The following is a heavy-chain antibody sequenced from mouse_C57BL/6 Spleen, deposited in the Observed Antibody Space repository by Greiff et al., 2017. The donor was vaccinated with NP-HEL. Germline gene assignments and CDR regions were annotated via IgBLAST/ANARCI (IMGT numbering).Heavy chain of an antibody. Sequence: QVQLQQSGAELARPGASVKMSCKASGYTFTSYTMHWVKQRPGQGLEWIGYINPSSGYTKYNQKFKDKATLTADKSSSTAYMQLSSLTSEDSAVYYCARLAQATWAWLAYWGQGTLVTVSA. CDR2: INPSSGYT. CDR1: GYTFTSYT. J-gene: IGHJ3*01. CDR3: ARLAQATWAWLAY. V-gene: IGHV1-4*01. D-gene: IGHD3-2*02.